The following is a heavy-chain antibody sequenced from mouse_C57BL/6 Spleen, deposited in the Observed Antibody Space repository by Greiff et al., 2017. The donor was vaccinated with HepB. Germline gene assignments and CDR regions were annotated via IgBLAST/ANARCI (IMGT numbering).Heavy chain of an antibody. CDR2: ISNGGGST. V-gene: IGHV5-12*01. D-gene: IGHD2-3*01. Sequence: EVMLVESGGGLVQPGGSLKLSCAASGFTFSDYYMYWVRQTPEKRLEWVAYISNGGGSTYYPDTVKGRFTISRDNAKNTLYLQMSRLKSEDTAMYYCARSIYDGYWYFDVWGTGTTVTVSS. CDR1: GFTFSDYY. CDR3: ARSIYDGYWYFDV. J-gene: IGHJ1*03.